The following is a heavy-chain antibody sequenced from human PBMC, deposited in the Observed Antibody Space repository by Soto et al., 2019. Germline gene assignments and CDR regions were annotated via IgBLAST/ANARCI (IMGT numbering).Heavy chain of an antibody. D-gene: IGHD3-22*01. CDR2: ISGSGAST. J-gene: IGHJ4*02. V-gene: IGHV3-23*01. Sequence: GGALRLSCVASGFTFNKYALAWVRQAPGKGLEWVSAISGSGASTYDADSVKGRFTISRDNSNNTLYLQMNSLRAEDTAVYYCASDQPYYYDSSGYYYPVYWGQGTLVPVSS. CDR1: GFTFNKYA. CDR3: ASDQPYYYDSSGYYYPVY.